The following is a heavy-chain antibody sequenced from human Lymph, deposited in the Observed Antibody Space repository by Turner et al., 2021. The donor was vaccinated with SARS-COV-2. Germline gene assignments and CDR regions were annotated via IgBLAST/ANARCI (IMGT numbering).Heavy chain of an antibody. CDR1: GFTVSSNY. V-gene: IGHV3-53*02. Sequence: EVQLVETGGRLIQPGGSLRLSCAASGFTVSSNYMSWVRQAQGEGLEWVSFIYIGGTTYYADSVKGRFTISRDNSKNTLYLQMNSLRAEDTAVYYCARDLGPLAFDIWGQGTMVTVSS. CDR2: IYIGGTT. J-gene: IGHJ3*02. CDR3: ARDLGPLAFDI.